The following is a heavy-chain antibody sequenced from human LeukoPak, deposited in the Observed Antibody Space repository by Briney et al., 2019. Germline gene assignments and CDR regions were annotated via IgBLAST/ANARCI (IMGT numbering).Heavy chain of an antibody. CDR1: GFTVNTNY. CDR2: IYSGGTT. D-gene: IGHD1-14*01. V-gene: IGHV3-53*01. J-gene: IGHJ4*02. CDR3: ARDLGTTSDY. Sequence: GGSLTLPCAASGFTVNTNYMIWVRQAPGKRLEWVSVIYSGGTTCYADSVKGRFTISRDNSKNTLYLQMNSLRAEDTAVYYCARDLGTTSDYWGQGTLVTVSS.